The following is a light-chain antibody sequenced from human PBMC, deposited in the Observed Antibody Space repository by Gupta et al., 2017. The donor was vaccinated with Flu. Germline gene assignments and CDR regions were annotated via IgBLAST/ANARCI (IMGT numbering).Light chain of an antibody. J-gene: IGLJ3*02. CDR2: DVI. CDR1: SSDVGGYNY. CDR3: GSITDSRTVV. V-gene: IGLV2-14*03. Sequence: QSALTQPTSVSGSPGQSITISCSGTSSDVGGYNYVSWYQCHPGKAPKLMIYDVISRPSGVSNRFSGSKSGNTASLTISGLQADDEAYYYCGSITDSRTVVFGGGTKLTVL.